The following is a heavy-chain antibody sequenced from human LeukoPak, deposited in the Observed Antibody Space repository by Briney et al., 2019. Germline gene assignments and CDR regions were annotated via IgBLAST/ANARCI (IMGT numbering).Heavy chain of an antibody. CDR1: GFTFSSYG. J-gene: IGHJ6*03. V-gene: IGHV3-30*03. D-gene: IGHD1-26*01. CDR2: ISYDGSNK. Sequence: GRSLRLSCAASGFTFSSYGMHWVRQAPGKGLEWVAVISYDGSNKYYADSVKGRFTISRDNSKNTLYLQMNSLRAEDTAVYYCARYFGMAFPGIVGATGKGNYYYYYYMDVWGKGTTVTVSS. CDR3: ARYFGMAFPGIVGATGKGNYYYYYYMDV.